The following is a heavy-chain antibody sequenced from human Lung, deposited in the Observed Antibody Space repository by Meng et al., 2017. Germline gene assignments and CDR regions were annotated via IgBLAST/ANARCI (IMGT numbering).Heavy chain of an antibody. CDR3: AKALGWGSSPDY. D-gene: IGHD2-21*01. V-gene: IGHV1-2*06. CDR1: GYTFTAYY. CDR2: INPNSGGT. J-gene: IGHJ4*02. Sequence: QVQLVHFCADVKKSGASLKLSCMASGYTFTAYYIHWVRQAPGQGLEWMGRINPNSGGTNFAQKFQGRVIMTRDTSISTAYMELSSLGFDDTAVYYCAKALGWGSSPDYWGQGILVTVSS.